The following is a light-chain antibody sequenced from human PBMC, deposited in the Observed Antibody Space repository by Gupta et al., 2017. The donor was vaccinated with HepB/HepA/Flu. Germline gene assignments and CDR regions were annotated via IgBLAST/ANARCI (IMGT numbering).Light chain of an antibody. CDR3: QSYDVSLSRVV. CDR1: HSNIGASSD. CDR2: NNP. Sequence: SVLTQPPSVSEAPGQRVAISCTGCHSNIGASSDVHWYQKLTGPAPKLLSDNNPYGPSGVPDRFSGSKSGTSAPLAITGLQADDEADYYSQSYDVSLSRVVFGGGTKLTV. V-gene: IGLV1-40*01. J-gene: IGLJ2*01.